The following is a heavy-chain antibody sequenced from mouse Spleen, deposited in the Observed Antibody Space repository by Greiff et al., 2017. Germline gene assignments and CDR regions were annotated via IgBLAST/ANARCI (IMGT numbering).Heavy chain of an antibody. Sequence: DVHLVESGPGLVKPSQSLSLTCTVTGYSITSDYAWNWIRQFPGNKLEWMGYISYSGSTSYNPSLKSRISITRDTSKNQFFLQLNSVTTEDTATYYCAYDYPFAYWGQGTLVTVSA. D-gene: IGHD2-4*01. CDR3: AYDYPFAY. CDR2: ISYSGST. V-gene: IGHV3-2*02. J-gene: IGHJ3*01. CDR1: GYSITSDYA.